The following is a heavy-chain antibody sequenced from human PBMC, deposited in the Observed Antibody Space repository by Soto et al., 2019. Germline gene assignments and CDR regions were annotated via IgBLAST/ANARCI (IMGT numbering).Heavy chain of an antibody. CDR3: PKDISRGPTKNYDFWSGPEY. Sequence: GGSLRLSCALSGFTFDEYAMHWVRQPPGKGLEWVFLISWDGSNRYYADSVQCRFTISRDNSKYSLYLEMNSLRPEDTSLYYCPKDISRGPTKNYDFWSGPEYWGQGTLVTV. V-gene: IGHV3-43D*04. J-gene: IGHJ4*02. CDR2: ISWDGSNR. D-gene: IGHD3-3*01. CDR1: GFTFDEYA.